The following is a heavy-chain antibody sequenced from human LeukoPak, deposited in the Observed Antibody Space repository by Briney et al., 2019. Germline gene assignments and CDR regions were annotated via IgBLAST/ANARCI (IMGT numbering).Heavy chain of an antibody. CDR1: GYTFTGCD. CDR3: ARDRGVYSSSWYPAHWFDP. V-gene: IGHV1-2*02. D-gene: IGHD6-13*01. J-gene: IGHJ5*02. CDR2: VNANSGGP. Sequence: AAVNVSCKAAGYTFTGCDMHWGRRAPGQGLEGVGWVNANSGGPNYAEKSQGRVPMPRDTPISTAYMELSRLRSHDPAVYYCARDRGVYSSSWYPAHWFDPWGRGTLVTVSS.